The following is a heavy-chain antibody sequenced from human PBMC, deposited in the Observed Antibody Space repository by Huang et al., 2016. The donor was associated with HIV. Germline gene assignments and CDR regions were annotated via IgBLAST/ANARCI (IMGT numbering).Heavy chain of an antibody. D-gene: IGHD3-3*01. CDR3: AKEQKTIFGVAISFFDY. CDR2: ISGRGRTT. CDR1: GFPFRDYD. Sequence: EVQLLESGGTLVKPGGSLRLSCEASGFPFRDYDMRWLRQTPDKGLEWVSTISGRGRTTHYADSVKGRFTIARDNSNKTLYLHMVSLRAEDTALYYCAKEQKTIFGVAISFFDYWGQGTLVTVSS. V-gene: IGHV3-23*01. J-gene: IGHJ4*01.